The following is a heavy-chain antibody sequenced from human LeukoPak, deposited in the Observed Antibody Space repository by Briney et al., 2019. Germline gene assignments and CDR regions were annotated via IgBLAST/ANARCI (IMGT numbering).Heavy chain of an antibody. D-gene: IGHD5-12*01. J-gene: IGHJ4*02. CDR3: ATGGYGRAYFDY. Sequence: GRSLRLSCAASGFTFSSYAIPWVRQAPGKGLEWVAVISYDGSNKYYADSVKGRFTISRDNSKNTLYLQMNSLRAEDTAVYYCATGGYGRAYFDYWGQGTLVTVSS. V-gene: IGHV3-30*04. CDR2: ISYDGSNK. CDR1: GFTFSSYA.